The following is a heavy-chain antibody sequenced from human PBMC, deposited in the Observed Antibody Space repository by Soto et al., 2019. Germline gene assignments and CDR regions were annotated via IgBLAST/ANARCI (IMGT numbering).Heavy chain of an antibody. J-gene: IGHJ3*02. CDR3: ARARTAWIQLWPDAFDI. V-gene: IGHV1-2*04. D-gene: IGHD5-18*01. CDR2: INPNSGGT. Sequence: ASVKVSCKASGYTFTGYYMHWVRQAPGQGLEWMGRINPNSGGTNYAQKFQGWVTMTRDTSISTAYMELSRLRSDDTAVYYCARARTAWIQLWPDAFDIWGQGTMVTVSS. CDR1: GYTFTGYY.